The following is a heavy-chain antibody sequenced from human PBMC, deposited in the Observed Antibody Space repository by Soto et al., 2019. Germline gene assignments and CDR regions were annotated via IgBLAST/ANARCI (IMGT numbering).Heavy chain of an antibody. CDR1: GYTFTGYY. J-gene: IGHJ5*02. CDR3: AKRLSSGANWFGP. CDR2: INPSSGGT. D-gene: IGHD2-15*01. Sequence: ASVKVSCKASGYTFTGYYMHWVRQAPGQGLEWMGWINPSSGGTNYAQKLQGRVTMTTDTSTSTAYMELRSLRSDDTAVYYCAKRLSSGANWFGPWGQGTLVTVSS. V-gene: IGHV1-2*02.